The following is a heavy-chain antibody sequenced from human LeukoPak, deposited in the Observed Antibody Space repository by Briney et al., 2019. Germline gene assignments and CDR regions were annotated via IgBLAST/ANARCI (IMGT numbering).Heavy chain of an antibody. CDR3: ARGDIVVVVAATPFDY. CDR2: IYYSGST. J-gene: IGHJ4*02. D-gene: IGHD2-15*01. Sequence: SETLSLTCTVSGGSISSSSYYWGWIRQPPGKGLEWIGSIYYSGSTYYNPSLKSRVTISVDTSKNQFSLKLSSVTAADTAVYYCARGDIVVVVAATPFDYWGQGTLVTVSS. V-gene: IGHV4-39*07. CDR1: GGSISSSSYY.